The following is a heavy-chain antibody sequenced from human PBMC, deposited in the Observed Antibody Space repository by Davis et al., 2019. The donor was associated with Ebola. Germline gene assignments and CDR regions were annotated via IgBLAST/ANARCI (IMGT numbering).Heavy chain of an antibody. J-gene: IGHJ4*02. CDR1: GFIFRNYA. D-gene: IGHD3-3*01. CDR3: ARAGFDEVLDY. CDR2: VSHSERER. V-gene: IGHV3-30*04. Sequence: PGGSLRLSCAASGFIFRNYAMHWVRQAPGKGLEWVAVVSHSERERFYADSVKGRFTISRDNSKNTLYLQMNSLTADDTSVYYCARAGFDEVLDYWGQGTPVTVSS.